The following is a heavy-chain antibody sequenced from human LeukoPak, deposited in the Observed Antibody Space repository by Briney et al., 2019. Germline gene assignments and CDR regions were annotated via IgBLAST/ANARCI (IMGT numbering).Heavy chain of an antibody. Sequence: GGSLRLSCAASGFTFSTYAMSWARQAPGKGLEWVSTISGSGGNTYYADSVKGRFTISRDNSKNTLYLQMNSLRTEDTALYYCARDTRLGYCRSTSCYASWFDPWGQGTLVTVSS. J-gene: IGHJ5*02. CDR3: ARDTRLGYCRSTSCYASWFDP. CDR1: GFTFSTYA. CDR2: ISGSGGNT. V-gene: IGHV3-23*01. D-gene: IGHD2-2*01.